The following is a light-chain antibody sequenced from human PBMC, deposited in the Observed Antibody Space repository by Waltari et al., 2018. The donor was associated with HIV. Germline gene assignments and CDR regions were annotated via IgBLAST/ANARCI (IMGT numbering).Light chain of an antibody. Sequence: QSALTQPRSVSGSPGQSVTISCTGTSSDVGGHNYVSWYQQHPGKAPKLMIYDVSKLPSGLPDGVSGSKSGNTASLNISGLQAEDEANYSCCSYADRYVFGTGTKVTVL. J-gene: IGLJ1*01. CDR1: SSDVGGHNY. V-gene: IGLV2-11*01. CDR3: CSYADRYV. CDR2: DVS.